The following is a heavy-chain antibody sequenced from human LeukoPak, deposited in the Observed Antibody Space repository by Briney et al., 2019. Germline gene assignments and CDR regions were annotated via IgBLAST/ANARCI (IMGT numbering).Heavy chain of an antibody. J-gene: IGHJ4*02. D-gene: IGHD3-22*01. CDR1: GFTFSSYA. Sequence: GGSLRLSCAASGFTFSSYAMHWVRQAPGKGLEWVAVISYDGSNKYYADSVKGRFIISRDNSKNTLYLQMNSLRAEDTAVYYCARDRYYYDSSGYYLTSPDYLGQGTLVTVSS. CDR3: ARDRYYYDSSGYYLTSPDY. V-gene: IGHV3-30*04. CDR2: ISYDGSNK.